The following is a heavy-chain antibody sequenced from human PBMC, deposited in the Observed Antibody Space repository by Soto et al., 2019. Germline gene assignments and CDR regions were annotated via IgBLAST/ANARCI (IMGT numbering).Heavy chain of an antibody. Sequence: GGSLRLSCAASGFTFDDYAMHWVRQAPGKGLEWVSGISWNSGSIGYADSVKGRFTISRDNAKNSLYLQMNSLRAEDTALYYCAKGTRLAVAQGGFDYWGQGTLVTVSS. J-gene: IGHJ4*02. CDR2: ISWNSGSI. D-gene: IGHD6-19*01. CDR1: GFTFDDYA. CDR3: AKGTRLAVAQGGFDY. V-gene: IGHV3-9*01.